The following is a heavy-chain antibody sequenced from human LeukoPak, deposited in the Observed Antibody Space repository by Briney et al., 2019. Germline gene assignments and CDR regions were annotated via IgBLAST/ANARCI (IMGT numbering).Heavy chain of an antibody. V-gene: IGHV1-2*02. CDR3: ARDRRTWEGGGWLHPYWYFDL. D-gene: IGHD5-24*01. CDR2: INPNSGGT. CDR1: GYTFTGYY. J-gene: IGHJ2*01. Sequence: EASVKVSCKASGYTFTGYYMHWVRQAPGQGLEWMGWINPNSGGTNYAQKFQGRVTMARDTSISTAYMELSRLRSDDTAVYYCARDRRTWEGGGWLHPYWYFDLWGRGTLVTVSS.